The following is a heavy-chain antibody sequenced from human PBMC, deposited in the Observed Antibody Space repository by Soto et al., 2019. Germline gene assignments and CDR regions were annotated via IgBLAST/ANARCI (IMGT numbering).Heavy chain of an antibody. D-gene: IGHD3-22*01. CDR1: GYTFTSYG. CDR3: ARVRREYDNSGPVDY. J-gene: IGHJ4*02. CDR2: ISAYNGNT. V-gene: IGHV1-18*01. Sequence: ASVKVSCTASGYTFTSYGISWVRQAPGQGLEWMGWISAYNGNTNYAQKLQGRVTMTTDTSTSTAYMELRSLRSDDTAVYYCARVRREYDNSGPVDYWGQGTLVTVSS.